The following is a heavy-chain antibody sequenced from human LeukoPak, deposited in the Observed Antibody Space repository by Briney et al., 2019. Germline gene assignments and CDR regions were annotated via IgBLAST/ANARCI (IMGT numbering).Heavy chain of an antibody. CDR2: IKQDASEK. J-gene: IGHJ3*02. CDR1: GFTFSSYW. Sequence: GGSLRLSCAASGFTFSSYWMSWVRQAPGKGLEWVANIKQDASEKYYVDSVKGRFTISRDNAKNSLYLQINSLRAEDTAVYYCARGGLYYYGSGSPNDAFDIWGQGTMVIVSS. D-gene: IGHD3-10*01. V-gene: IGHV3-7*01. CDR3: ARGGLYYYGSGSPNDAFDI.